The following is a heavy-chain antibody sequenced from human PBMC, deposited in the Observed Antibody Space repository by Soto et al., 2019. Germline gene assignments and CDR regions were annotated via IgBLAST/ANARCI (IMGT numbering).Heavy chain of an antibody. J-gene: IGHJ6*02. CDR2: IWYDGSNK. CDR3: ARSGSYYYYYGMDV. D-gene: IGHD1-26*01. CDR1: GFTFSSYG. Sequence: QVQLVESGGGVVQPGRSLRLSCAASGFTFSSYGMHWVRQAPGKGLEWVAVIWYDGSNKYYGDSVKGRFTISRDNSKNTLYLQMNSLRAEDTAVYYCARSGSYYYYYGMDVWGQGTTVTVSS. V-gene: IGHV3-33*01.